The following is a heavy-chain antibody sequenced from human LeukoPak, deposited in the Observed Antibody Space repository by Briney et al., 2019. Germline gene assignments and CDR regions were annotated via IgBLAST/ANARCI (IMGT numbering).Heavy chain of an antibody. CDR1: GLSFSSYG. CDR2: IWYDGSNE. Sequence: GGSLRLSCAVSGLSFSSYGMHWVRQAPGKGLEWVAVIWYDGSNENYVDSVKGRFTIYRDNSRNTLYLQMNSLRAEDTAVYYCAKGGTTVVTNWGQGTLVTVSS. D-gene: IGHD4-23*01. V-gene: IGHV3-33*06. CDR3: AKGGTTVVTN. J-gene: IGHJ4*02.